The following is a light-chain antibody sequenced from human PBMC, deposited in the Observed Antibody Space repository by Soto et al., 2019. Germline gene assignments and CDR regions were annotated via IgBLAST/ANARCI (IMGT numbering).Light chain of an antibody. CDR3: QQRSNWPPRIT. Sequence: EIVLTQSPATLSLSPGERATLSCRASRSVSSYLAWYQQKPGQAPRLLIYDASNRATGIPARFSGSGSGTDFTLTISSLEPEDFAVYYCQQRSNWPPRITFGGGTKV. CDR1: RSVSSY. J-gene: IGKJ4*01. CDR2: DAS. V-gene: IGKV3-11*01.